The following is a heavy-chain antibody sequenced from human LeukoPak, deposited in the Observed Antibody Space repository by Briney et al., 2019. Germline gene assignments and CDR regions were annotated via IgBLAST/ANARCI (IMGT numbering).Heavy chain of an antibody. D-gene: IGHD3-3*01. Sequence: SGGSLRLSCAASGFTFSSYSMNWVRQAPGKGLEWVSYISSSSSTIYYADCVKGRFTISRDNAKNSLYLQMNSLRAEDTAVYYCARGAQRFLEWLSKAYYMDVWGKGTTVTVSS. J-gene: IGHJ6*03. V-gene: IGHV3-48*01. CDR3: ARGAQRFLEWLSKAYYMDV. CDR2: ISSSSSTI. CDR1: GFTFSSYS.